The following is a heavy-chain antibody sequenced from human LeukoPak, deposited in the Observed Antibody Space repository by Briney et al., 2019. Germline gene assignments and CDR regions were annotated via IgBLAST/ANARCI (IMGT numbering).Heavy chain of an antibody. D-gene: IGHD3-10*01. CDR2: ISYDGSNK. J-gene: IGHJ6*02. CDR1: GFTFSSYA. CDR3: AREVITMVRGVIMYYGMDV. Sequence: PGGSLRLSRAASGFTFSSYAMHWVRQAPGKGLEWVAVISYDGSNKYYADSVKGRFTISRDNSKNTLYLQMNSLRAEDAAVYYCAREVITMVRGVIMYYGMDVWGQGTTVTVSS. V-gene: IGHV3-30-3*01.